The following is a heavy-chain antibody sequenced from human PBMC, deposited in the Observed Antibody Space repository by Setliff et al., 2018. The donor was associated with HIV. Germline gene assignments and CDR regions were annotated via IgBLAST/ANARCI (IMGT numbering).Heavy chain of an antibody. D-gene: IGHD2-21*01. J-gene: IGHJ6*03. CDR2: VNPNRGNT. CDR1: GYIFMNND. CDR3: ARIVAPGSHGPDYYMDV. Sequence: ASVKVSCKSSGYIFMNNDISWVRQAPGQGLEWVGWVNPNRGNTGFAQKFQGRLTITRDTSKSTVYMELSSLRSEDTGVYYCARIVAPGSHGPDYYMDVWGKGTTVTVSS. V-gene: IGHV1-8*03.